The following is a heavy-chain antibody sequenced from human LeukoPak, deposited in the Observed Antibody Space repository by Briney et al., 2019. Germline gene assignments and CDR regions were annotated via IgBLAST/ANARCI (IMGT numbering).Heavy chain of an antibody. CDR2: IYYSGST. CDR3: ATPDITGTEASQFDY. V-gene: IGHV4-39*07. Sequence: SETLSLTCTVSGGSISSSSYYWGWIRQPPGKGLEWIGCIYYSGSTYYNPSLKSRVTISVDTSKNQFSLKVSSVTAADTAVYYCATPDITGTEASQFDYWGQGTLVTVSS. J-gene: IGHJ4*02. D-gene: IGHD1-20*01. CDR1: GGSISSSSYY.